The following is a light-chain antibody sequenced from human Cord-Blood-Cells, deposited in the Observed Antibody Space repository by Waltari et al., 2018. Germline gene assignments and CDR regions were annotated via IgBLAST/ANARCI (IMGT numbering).Light chain of an antibody. CDR1: QSVLYSSNNKNY. CDR3: QQYYSTPYT. J-gene: IGKJ2*01. V-gene: IGKV4-1*01. Sequence: DLLMTQSPDSLAVSLGERAPNHCNSRQSVLYSSNNKNYLAWYQQKPGQPPKLLIYWASTRESGVPDRFSGSGSGTDFTLTISSLQAEDVAVYYCQQYYSTPYTFGQGTKLEIK. CDR2: WAS.